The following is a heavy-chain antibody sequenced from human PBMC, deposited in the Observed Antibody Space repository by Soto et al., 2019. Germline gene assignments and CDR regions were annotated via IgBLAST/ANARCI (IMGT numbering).Heavy chain of an antibody. CDR2: IYHSGST. Sequence: QLQLQDSGSGLVTPSQTLSLNCAVSGGSISSGGYSWSWLRQPPGKGLECVGYIYHSGSTYYNPSLKSRGTMSVDRSKNQFSLKLSSVTAAYTAVYYSARGPPLLWWSQGTLVTVSS. V-gene: IGHV4-30-2*01. D-gene: IGHD2-21*01. CDR1: GGSISSGGYS. CDR3: ARGPPLLW. J-gene: IGHJ4*02.